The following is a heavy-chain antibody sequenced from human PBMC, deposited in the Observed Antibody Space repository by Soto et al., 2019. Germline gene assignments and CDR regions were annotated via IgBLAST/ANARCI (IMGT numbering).Heavy chain of an antibody. J-gene: IGHJ4*02. D-gene: IGHD3-10*01. CDR2: INHSEST. V-gene: IGHV4-34*01. CDR3: ARRMVRGVINY. Sequence: SETLSLTCAVYGGSFSGYYWSWIRQPPGKGLEWMGEINHSESTNYNPSLKSRVTISVDTSKNKFSLKLSSVTAAVTAVYYCARRMVRGVINYWGQGTLVTVSS. CDR1: GGSFSGYY.